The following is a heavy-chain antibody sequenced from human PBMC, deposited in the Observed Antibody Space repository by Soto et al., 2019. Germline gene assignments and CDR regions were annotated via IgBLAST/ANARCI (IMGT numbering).Heavy chain of an antibody. CDR3: ANSLSGYSGYAPGTHFDY. V-gene: IGHV3-23*01. Sequence: PGGSLRLSCAASGGTFISFAMSWVRQAPGKGLEWVSAISGSGGSTYYADSVKGRFTISRDNSKNTLYLQMNSLRAEDTAVYYCANSLSGYSGYAPGTHFDYWGQGTLVTAPQ. CDR1: GGTFISFA. J-gene: IGHJ4*02. D-gene: IGHD5-12*01. CDR2: ISGSGGST.